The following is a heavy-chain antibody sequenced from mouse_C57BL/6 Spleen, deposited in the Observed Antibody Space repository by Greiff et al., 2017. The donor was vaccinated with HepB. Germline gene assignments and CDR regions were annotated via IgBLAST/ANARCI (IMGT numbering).Heavy chain of an antibody. CDR2: ISYDGSN. J-gene: IGHJ1*03. V-gene: IGHV3-6*01. CDR1: GYSITSGYY. Sequence: ESGPGLVKPSQSLSLTCSVTGYSITSGYYWNWIRQFPGNKLEWMGYISYDGSNNYNPSLKNRISITRDTSKNQFFLKLNSVTTEDTATYYCADGNYIYWYFDVWGTGTTVTVSS. D-gene: IGHD2-1*01. CDR3: ADGNYIYWYFDV.